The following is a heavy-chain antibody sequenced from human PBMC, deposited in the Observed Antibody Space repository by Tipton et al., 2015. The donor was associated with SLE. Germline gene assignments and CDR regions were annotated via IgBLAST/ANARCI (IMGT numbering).Heavy chain of an antibody. Sequence: LSLTCTVSGGSISSSSYYWGWIRQAPGKGLEWVANIKQDGSEKYYVDSVKGRFTISRDNAKNSLYLQMNSLRAEDTAVYYCARVVKAADDAFDIWGQGTMVTVSS. D-gene: IGHD2/OR15-2a*01. CDR3: ARVVKAADDAFDI. V-gene: IGHV3-7*01. CDR1: GGSISSSSYY. J-gene: IGHJ3*02. CDR2: IKQDGSEK.